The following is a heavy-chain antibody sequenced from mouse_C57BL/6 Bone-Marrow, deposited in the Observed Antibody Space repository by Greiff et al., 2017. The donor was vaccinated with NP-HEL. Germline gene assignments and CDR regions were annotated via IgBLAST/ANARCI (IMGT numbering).Heavy chain of an antibody. V-gene: IGHV1-50*01. D-gene: IGHD4-1*02. Sequence: QVQLQQSGAELVKPGASVKLSCKASGYTFTSYWMQWVKQRPGQGLEWIGEIVPSDGYTNYNQTFKGKATLTVDTSSSTAYMQLSSLTSEDSAVYYWANWGGDFDYWGKGTTHTVSS. J-gene: IGHJ2*01. CDR3: ANWGGDFDY. CDR2: IVPSDGYT. CDR1: GYTFTSYW.